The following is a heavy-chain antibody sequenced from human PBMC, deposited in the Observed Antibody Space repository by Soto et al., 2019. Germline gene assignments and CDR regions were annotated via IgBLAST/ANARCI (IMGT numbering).Heavy chain of an antibody. D-gene: IGHD2-2*01. J-gene: IGHJ4*02. CDR2: IWYDGSNK. CDR3: AREGIVVVPAAILSL. CDR1: GFTFSSYG. Sequence: PGGSLRLSCAASGFTFSSYGMHWVRQAPGKGLEWVAVIWYDGSNKYYADSVKGRFTISRDNSKNTLYLQMNSLRAEDTAVYYCAREGIVVVPAAILSLWGQGTLVTVSS. V-gene: IGHV3-33*01.